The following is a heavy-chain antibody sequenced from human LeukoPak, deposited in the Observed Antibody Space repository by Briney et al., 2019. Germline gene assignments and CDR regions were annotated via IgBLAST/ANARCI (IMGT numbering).Heavy chain of an antibody. Sequence: SETLSLTCTVSGGSISSYYWSWIRQPPGKGLEWIGYIYYSGSTNYNPSLKSRVTISVDTSKTQFSLKLSSVTAADTAVYYGARVGLLGSRGIDYWGQGTLVTVSS. CDR2: IYYSGST. V-gene: IGHV4-59*01. CDR1: GGSISSYY. J-gene: IGHJ4*02. D-gene: IGHD3-10*01. CDR3: ARVGLLGSRGIDY.